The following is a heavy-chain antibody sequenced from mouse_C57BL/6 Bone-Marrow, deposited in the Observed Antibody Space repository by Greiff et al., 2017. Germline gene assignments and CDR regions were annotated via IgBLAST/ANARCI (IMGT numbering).Heavy chain of an antibody. CDR1: GFTFSSYA. CDR2: IIDGGSYT. Sequence: EVQGVESGGGLVKPGGSLKLSCAASGFTFSSYAMSWVRQTPEKRLEWVATIIDGGSYTYYPDNVKGRSTISRDNAKNNLYLQMSHLKSEATAVYYCARDRRGLRRGFAYWGQGTLVTVSA. J-gene: IGHJ3*01. CDR3: ARDRRGLRRGFAY. V-gene: IGHV5-4*01. D-gene: IGHD2-4*01.